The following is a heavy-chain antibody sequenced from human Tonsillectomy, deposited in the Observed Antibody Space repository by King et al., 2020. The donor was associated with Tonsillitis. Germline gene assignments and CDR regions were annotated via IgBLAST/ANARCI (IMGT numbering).Heavy chain of an antibody. V-gene: IGHV3-11*01. Sequence: QVQLVESGGGLVKPGGSLRLSCAASGFTFRDYYMTWIRQAPGKGLEWISYISSSGDTIYSADSVKGRFTISRDTAKNSLYLQMNSLRVEETAVYYCAREYCSGSYYDSGYYYYGVDVWGQGTTVTVSS. CDR2: ISSSGDTI. D-gene: IGHD3-10*01. J-gene: IGHJ6*02. CDR3: AREYCSGSYYDSGYYYYGVDV. CDR1: GFTFRDYY.